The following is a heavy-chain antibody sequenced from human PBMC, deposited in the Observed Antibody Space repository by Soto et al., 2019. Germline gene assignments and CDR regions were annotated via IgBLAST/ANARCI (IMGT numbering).Heavy chain of an antibody. Sequence: QVQLVESGGGVVQPGRSLRLSCAASGFTFSSYAMHWVRQTPGKGLEWVAVISYDGSNKYYADSVKGRFTISRDNSKNTLYLQMNSLRAEDTAVYYCAREFTVAAAGTGYYYGMDVWGQGTTVTVSS. CDR3: AREFTVAAAGTGYYYGMDV. CDR2: ISYDGSNK. V-gene: IGHV3-30-3*01. D-gene: IGHD6-13*01. J-gene: IGHJ6*02. CDR1: GFTFSSYA.